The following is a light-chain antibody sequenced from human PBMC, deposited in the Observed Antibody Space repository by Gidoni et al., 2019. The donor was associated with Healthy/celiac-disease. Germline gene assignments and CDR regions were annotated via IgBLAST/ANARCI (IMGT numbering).Light chain of an antibody. J-gene: IGKJ3*01. CDR1: QRVSSSY. Sequence: ESVLTQSPGTLSLTPGERATRACRASQRVSSSYLAWYQQKPGPAPRLLIYGASSRATGIPARFSGSGSGTDFPLTISRLEPEDFAVYYCQQYGSSPFFGPGTKVDIK. V-gene: IGKV3-20*01. CDR3: QQYGSSPF. CDR2: GAS.